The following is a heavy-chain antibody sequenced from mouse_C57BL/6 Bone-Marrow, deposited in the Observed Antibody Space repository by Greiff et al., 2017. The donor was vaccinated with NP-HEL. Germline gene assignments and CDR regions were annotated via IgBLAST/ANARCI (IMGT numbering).Heavy chain of an antibody. V-gene: IGHV14-3*01. CDR2: IDPANGNT. D-gene: IGHD3-2*02. CDR1: GFNIKNTY. CDR3: ASGQLRLKEYYFDY. Sequence: EVKLVESVAELVRPGASVKLSCTASGFNIKNTYMHWVKQRPEQGLEWIGRIDPANGNTKYAPKFQGKATITADTSSNTAYLQLSSLTSEDTAIYYCASGQLRLKEYYFDYWGQGTTLTVSS. J-gene: IGHJ2*01.